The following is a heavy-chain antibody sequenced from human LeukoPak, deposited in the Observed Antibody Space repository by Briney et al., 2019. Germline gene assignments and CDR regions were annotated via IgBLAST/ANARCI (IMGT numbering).Heavy chain of an antibody. D-gene: IGHD1-26*01. CDR2: ITTESEGGII. J-gene: IGHJ4*02. V-gene: IGHV3-15*01. CDR1: GFTFSNAR. CDR3: TSGLSLRPTTRWELQDY. Sequence: GGSLRLSCAASGFTFSNARMTWVRQAPGKGLEWVGRITTESEGGIIDYAAPVKGRFTISRDDSKNTLYLQMNSLKTEDTAVYYCTSGLSLRPTTRWELQDYWGQGTLVTVSS.